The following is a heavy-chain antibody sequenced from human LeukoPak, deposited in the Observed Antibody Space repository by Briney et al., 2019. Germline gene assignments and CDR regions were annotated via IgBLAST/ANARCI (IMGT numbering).Heavy chain of an antibody. CDR1: GGSFSGYY. J-gene: IGHJ4*02. Sequence: SETLSLTCAVYGGSFSGYYWSWIRQPPGKGLEWIGEINHSGSTNYNPSLKSRVTISVDTSKNQFSLKLSSVTAADTAVYYCARGRRNYYDSSGYYLNYWGQGTLVTVSS. V-gene: IGHV4-34*01. CDR3: ARGRRNYYDSSGYYLNY. CDR2: INHSGST. D-gene: IGHD3-22*01.